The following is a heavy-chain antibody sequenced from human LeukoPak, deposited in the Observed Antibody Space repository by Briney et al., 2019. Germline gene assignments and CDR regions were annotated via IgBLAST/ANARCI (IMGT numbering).Heavy chain of an antibody. CDR1: GGSISSSSYY. D-gene: IGHD2-2*01. J-gene: IGHJ5*02. V-gene: IGHV4-39*01. Sequence: SETLSLTCTVSGGSISSSSYYLGWIRQPPGKGLAWIGSIYYSGSTYYNPSLKSRVTISLDTSNNQFSLRLSSVTAADTAVYYCARIGYCSGTSCFLWFDPWGQGTLVTVSS. CDR3: ARIGYCSGTSCFLWFDP. CDR2: IYYSGST.